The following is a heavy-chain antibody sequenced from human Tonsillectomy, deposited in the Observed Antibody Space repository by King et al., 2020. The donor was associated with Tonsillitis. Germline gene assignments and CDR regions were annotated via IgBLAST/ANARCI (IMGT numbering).Heavy chain of an antibody. D-gene: IGHD3-22*01. V-gene: IGHV4-39*07. J-gene: IGHJ4*02. CDR1: GGSISSSSYY. CDR2: IYYSGST. Sequence: QLQESGPGLVKPSETLSLTCTVSGGSISSSSYYWGWIRQPPGKGLEWIGSIYYSGSTYYNPSLKSRVTISVDTSKNQFSLKLSSVTAADTAVYYCARHPHVGRKYYYDSSGYDRADYWGQGTLVTVSS. CDR3: ARHPHVGRKYYYDSSGYDRADY.